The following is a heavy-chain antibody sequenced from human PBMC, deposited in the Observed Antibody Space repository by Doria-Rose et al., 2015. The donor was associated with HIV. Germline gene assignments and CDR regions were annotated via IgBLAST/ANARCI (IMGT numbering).Heavy chain of an antibody. CDR3: ARAKAYCSGGDCYLLGAY. CDR2: ISVYSGDT. D-gene: IGHD2-21*02. J-gene: IGHJ4*02. Sequence: WVRQAPGQGLEWLGWISVYSGDTKYAQKFQDRVTTTTDTSTTTAYMDLRSLTTDDTAFYYCARAKAYCSGGDCYLLGAYWGQGTLVTVSS. V-gene: IGHV1-18*01.